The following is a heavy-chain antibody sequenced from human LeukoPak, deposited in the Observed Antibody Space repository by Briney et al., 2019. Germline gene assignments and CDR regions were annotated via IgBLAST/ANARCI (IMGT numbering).Heavy chain of an antibody. V-gene: IGHV3-23*01. CDR2: ISGSGGST. J-gene: IGHJ4*02. CDR3: ACPHISGSYKNFFDY. D-gene: IGHD1-26*01. CDR1: GFTFSSYA. Sequence: GGSLRLSCAASGFTFSSYAMSWVRQAPGKGLEWVSAISGSGGSTYYADSVKGRFTISRDNSKNTLYLQMNSLRAEDTAVYYCACPHISGSYKNFFDYWGQGTLVTVSS.